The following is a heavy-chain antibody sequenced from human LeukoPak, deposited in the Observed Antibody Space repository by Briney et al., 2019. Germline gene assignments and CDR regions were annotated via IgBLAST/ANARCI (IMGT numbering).Heavy chain of an antibody. J-gene: IGHJ4*02. Sequence: GGSLRLSCAVAGSTVTSNHVHWVRQAPGQGLEVVSIVYIPGQTYYTDSVRGRFSIFRDNSKNTVDLQMTSLRVDDTAVYYCAASRAAGGKTDYWGQGTLVTVSA. CDR2: VYIPGQT. D-gene: IGHD3-16*01. V-gene: IGHV3-53*01. CDR1: GSTVTSNH. CDR3: AASRAAGGKTDY.